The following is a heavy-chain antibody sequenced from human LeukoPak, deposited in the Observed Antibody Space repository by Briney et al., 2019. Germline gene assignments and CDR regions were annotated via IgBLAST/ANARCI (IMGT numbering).Heavy chain of an antibody. J-gene: IGHJ4*02. Sequence: SETLSLTCTVSGGSISSYYWSWLRQPPGKGLEWIGYIYYSGSTNYNPSLKSRVTISVDTSKNQFSLKLSSVTAADTAVYYCAREHNDSSGYYYYFDYWGQGTLVTVSS. CDR1: GGSISSYY. D-gene: IGHD3-22*01. CDR3: AREHNDSSGYYYYFDY. V-gene: IGHV4-59*12. CDR2: IYYSGST.